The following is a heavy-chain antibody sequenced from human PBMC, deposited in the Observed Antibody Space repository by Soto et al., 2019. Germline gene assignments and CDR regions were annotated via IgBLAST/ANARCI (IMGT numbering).Heavy chain of an antibody. Sequence: ASVKVSCKASGYTFPSYGISWVRQAPGQRLEWMGWINAYNGNTKYAQKFQGRVTITRDTSTSTAYMELSSLRSEDTAVYYCAIDYGDYGPGVGAFDIWGQGTMVTVSS. D-gene: IGHD4-17*01. V-gene: IGHV1-18*01. CDR2: INAYNGNT. CDR3: AIDYGDYGPGVGAFDI. CDR1: GYTFPSYG. J-gene: IGHJ3*02.